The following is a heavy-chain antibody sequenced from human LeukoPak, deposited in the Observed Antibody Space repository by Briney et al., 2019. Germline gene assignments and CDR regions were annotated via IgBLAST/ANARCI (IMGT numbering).Heavy chain of an antibody. Sequence: GGSLRLSCAASGFTFSSYGMHWVRQAPGKGLEWVAFIRYDGSNKYYADSVKGRFTISRDNAKNSLYLQMNSLRAKDTAVYYCARDPLSGDILTGYTFDYWGQGTLVTVSS. D-gene: IGHD3-9*01. CDR1: GFTFSSYG. CDR3: ARDPLSGDILTGYTFDY. J-gene: IGHJ4*02. CDR2: IRYDGSNK. V-gene: IGHV3-30*02.